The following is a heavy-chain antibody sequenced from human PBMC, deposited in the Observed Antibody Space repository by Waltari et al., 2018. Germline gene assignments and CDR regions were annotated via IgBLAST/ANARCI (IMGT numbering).Heavy chain of an antibody. V-gene: IGHV3-48*01. CDR3: VRDHRHGFDV. CDR2: ITTTSRII. J-gene: IGHJ3*01. CDR1: GFTLGTFN. Sequence: EVQLIESGGNLIEPGGSLRLSCLASGFTLGTFNMNWVRQGPGKGLEWSAYITTTSRIISYADSVRGRFTISRDNAKDSLYLQMNSLRPEDTAVYHCVRDHRHGFDVWGQGTMVTVSS.